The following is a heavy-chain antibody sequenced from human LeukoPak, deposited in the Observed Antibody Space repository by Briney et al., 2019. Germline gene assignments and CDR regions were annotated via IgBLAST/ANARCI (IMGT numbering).Heavy chain of an antibody. V-gene: IGHV3-33*06. Sequence: GRSLRLSCAASGFTFSSYGMHWVRQAPGKGLEWVAVIWYDGSNKYYADSVKGRFTISRDNSKNTLYLQMNSLRAEDTAVYYCAKEIGGTMIVVVISPFDYWGQGTLVTVSS. CDR2: IWYDGSNK. D-gene: IGHD3-22*01. CDR1: GFTFSSYG. J-gene: IGHJ4*02. CDR3: AKEIGGTMIVVVISPFDY.